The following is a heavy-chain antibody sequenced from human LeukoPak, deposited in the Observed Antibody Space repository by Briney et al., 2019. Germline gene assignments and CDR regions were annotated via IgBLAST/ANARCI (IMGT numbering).Heavy chain of an antibody. V-gene: IGHV3-23*01. Sequence: GGSLRLSCAASGFTSSTYAMSWVPQAPGKGLGRVPSIIGSGGSTVYADPVQGRVTISRDNSKKTFYRQMNSLRAEDTAMYYSAKKITMVARDAFYFWGQGKMVTVSS. CDR2: IIGSGGST. J-gene: IGHJ3*01. CDR1: GFTSSTYA. D-gene: IGHD1-14*01. CDR3: AKKITMVARDAFYF.